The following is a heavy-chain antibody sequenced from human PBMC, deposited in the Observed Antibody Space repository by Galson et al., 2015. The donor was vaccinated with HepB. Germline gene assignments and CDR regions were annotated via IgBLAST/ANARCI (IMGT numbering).Heavy chain of an antibody. Sequence: CTVSGGSISSGGYYWSWIRQHPGKGLEWIGYIYYSGSTYYNPSLKSRVTISVDTSKNQFSLKLSSVTAADTAVYYCARERVDIVATTHLRYGMDVWGQGT. D-gene: IGHD5-12*01. J-gene: IGHJ6*02. CDR3: ARERVDIVATTHLRYGMDV. CDR2: IYYSGST. CDR1: GGSISSGGYY. V-gene: IGHV4-31*03.